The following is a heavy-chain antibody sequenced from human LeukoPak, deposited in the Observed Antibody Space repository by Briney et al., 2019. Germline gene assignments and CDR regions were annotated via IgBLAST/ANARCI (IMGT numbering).Heavy chain of an antibody. D-gene: IGHD6-13*01. V-gene: IGHV3-48*03. CDR3: ARDPGYSSTGVDAFDI. J-gene: IGHJ3*02. CDR1: GFAFSIYE. CDR2: ISSSGSYI. Sequence: GGSLRLSCTASGFAFSIYEMDWVRQTPGKGLEWVSYISSSGSYIQYAESVKGRFTISRDNAEKSLFLQMNSLRDEDTAVYYCARDPGYSSTGVDAFDIWGRGTMVTVSS.